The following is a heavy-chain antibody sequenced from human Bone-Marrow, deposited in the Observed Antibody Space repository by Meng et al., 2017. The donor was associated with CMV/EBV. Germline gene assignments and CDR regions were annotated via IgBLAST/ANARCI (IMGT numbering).Heavy chain of an antibody. D-gene: IGHD1-1*01. CDR2: IIPILGIA. CDR1: GGTFSSYT. Sequence: SVKVSCKASGGTFSSYTISWVRQAPGQGLEWMGRIIPILGIANYAQKFQGRVTITADKSTSTAYMELSSLRSEDTAVYYCARDTLNWNFDYWGQGTLVTVSS. J-gene: IGHJ4*02. V-gene: IGHV1-69*04. CDR3: ARDTLNWNFDY.